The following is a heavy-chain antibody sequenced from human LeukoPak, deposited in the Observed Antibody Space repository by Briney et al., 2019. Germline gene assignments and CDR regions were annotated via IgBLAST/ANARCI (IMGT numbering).Heavy chain of an antibody. V-gene: IGHV4-34*01. CDR2: INHSGST. J-gene: IGHJ5*02. CDR3: ARERKFNWFDP. Sequence: PSETLSLTCAVYGGSFSGYYWSWIPQPPGKGLGWIGEINHSGSTNYNPSLKSRVTISVDTSKNQFSLKLSSVTAADTAVYYCARERKFNWFDPWGQGTLVTVSS. CDR1: GGSFSGYY.